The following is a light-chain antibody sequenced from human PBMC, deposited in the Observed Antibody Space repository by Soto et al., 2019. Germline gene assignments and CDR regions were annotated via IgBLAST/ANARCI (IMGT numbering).Light chain of an antibody. CDR1: SSDFGIYDL. CDR2: EGS. J-gene: IGLJ3*02. Sequence: QSVLTQPASVSGSPGQSITISCTATSSDFGIYDLVSWYQQHPGKAPKVIIFEGSKRPSGVSNRFSGSTSGNTASLTISGLQAEDEADYYCSSYTSSSTRVFGGGTKLTVL. CDR3: SSYTSSSTRV. V-gene: IGLV2-14*02.